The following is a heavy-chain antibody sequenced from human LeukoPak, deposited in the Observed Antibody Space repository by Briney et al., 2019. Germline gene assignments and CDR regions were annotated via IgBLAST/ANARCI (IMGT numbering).Heavy chain of an antibody. V-gene: IGHV4-34*01. D-gene: IGHD2-15*01. CDR1: GGSFSGYY. J-gene: IGHJ4*02. CDR2: INHSGST. Sequence: SGTLSLTCAVYGGSFSGYYWSWIRQPPGKGLEWIGEINHSGSTNYNPSLKSRVTISVDTSKNQFSLKLSSVTAADTAVYYCAESYCSGGSCYGGDYWGQGTLVTVSS. CDR3: AESYCSGGSCYGGDY.